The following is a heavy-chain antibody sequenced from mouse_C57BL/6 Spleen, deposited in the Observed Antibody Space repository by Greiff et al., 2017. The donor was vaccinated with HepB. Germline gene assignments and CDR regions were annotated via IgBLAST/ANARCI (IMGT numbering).Heavy chain of an antibody. CDR1: GFTFSSYA. Sequence: EVKVVESGGGLVKPGGSLKLSCAASGFTFSSYAMSWVRQTPEKRLEWVATISDGGSYTYYPDNVKGRFTISRDNAKNNLYLQMSHLKSEDTAMYYCARGDYAMDYWGQGTSVTVSS. CDR3: ARGDYAMDY. CDR2: ISDGGSYT. V-gene: IGHV5-4*03. J-gene: IGHJ4*01.